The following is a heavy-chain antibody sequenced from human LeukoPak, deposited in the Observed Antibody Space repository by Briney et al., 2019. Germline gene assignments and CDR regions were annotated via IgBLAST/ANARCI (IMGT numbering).Heavy chain of an antibody. Sequence: ASVKVSCKASGYTFTGYYMHWVRQAPGQGPEWMGWINPNSGGTNYAQKFQGRVTMTRDTSISTAYMELSRLRSDDTAVYYCASSLYNWNDGGNWFDPWGQGTLVTVSS. V-gene: IGHV1-2*02. J-gene: IGHJ5*02. CDR1: GYTFTGYY. D-gene: IGHD1-20*01. CDR3: ASSLYNWNDGGNWFDP. CDR2: INPNSGGT.